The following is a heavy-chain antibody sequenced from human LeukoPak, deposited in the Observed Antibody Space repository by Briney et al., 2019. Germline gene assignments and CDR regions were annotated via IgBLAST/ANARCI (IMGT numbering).Heavy chain of an antibody. D-gene: IGHD3-3*01. CDR3: AAATYYDFWSGYSFDP. Sequence: ASVKVSCKASGFTFTSSAMQLVRQARGQRLEWIGRIVVGSGNTNYAQKFQERVTITRDMSTSTAYMELSSLRSEDTAVYYCAAATYYDFWSGYSFDPWGQGTLVTVSS. CDR2: IVVGSGNT. CDR1: GFTFTSSA. J-gene: IGHJ5*02. V-gene: IGHV1-58*02.